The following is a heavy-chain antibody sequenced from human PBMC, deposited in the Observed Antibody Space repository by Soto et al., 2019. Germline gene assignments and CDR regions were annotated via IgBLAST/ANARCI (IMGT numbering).Heavy chain of an antibody. D-gene: IGHD3-22*01. Sequence: SVKVSCKASGGTFSSYAISWVRQAPGQGLEWMGGIIPIFGTANYAQKFQGRVTITADKSTSTAYMELSSLRSEDTAVYYCARDPALEYYYDISGVTNDGDAFDIWGQGTMVTVSS. V-gene: IGHV1-69*06. CDR1: GGTFSSYA. CDR2: IIPIFGTA. J-gene: IGHJ3*02. CDR3: ARDPALEYYYDISGVTNDGDAFDI.